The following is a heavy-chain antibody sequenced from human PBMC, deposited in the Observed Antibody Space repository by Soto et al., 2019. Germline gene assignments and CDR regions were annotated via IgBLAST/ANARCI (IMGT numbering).Heavy chain of an antibody. CDR1: GFTFDDYA. CDR3: AKDMSDGGSPKTNYYFDRIDV. D-gene: IGHD3-16*01. J-gene: IGHJ6*02. V-gene: IGHV3-43D*04. CDR2: ISWDGGST. Sequence: WGSLRLSCAASGFTFDDYAMHWFRQAPGKGLEWVSLISWDGGSTYYADSVKGRFTISRDNSKNSLYLQMNSLRAEDTALYYCAKDMSDGGSPKTNYYFDRIDVWGQGTTVTVSS.